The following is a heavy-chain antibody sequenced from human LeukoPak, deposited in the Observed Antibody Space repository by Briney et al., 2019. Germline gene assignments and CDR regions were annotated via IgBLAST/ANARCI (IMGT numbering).Heavy chain of an antibody. CDR3: ARDGGYSYGPYNWFDP. D-gene: IGHD5-18*01. CDR2: INPDESDT. J-gene: IGHJ5*02. Sequence: RPGVPQRLFCGATGYIFDDYAIQWLRQPPGKGREWVSRINPDESDTTSADSVKGRFPISRDNAKNSLYLQMNSLRAEDTAVYYCARDGGYSYGPYNWFDPWGQGTLVTVSS. V-gene: IGHV3-20*04. CDR1: GYIFDDYA.